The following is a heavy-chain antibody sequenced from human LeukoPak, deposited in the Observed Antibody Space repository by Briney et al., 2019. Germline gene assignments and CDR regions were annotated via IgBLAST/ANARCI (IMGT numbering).Heavy chain of an antibody. Sequence: GASVKVSCKASRYTFTSYDINWVREAAGQGLEWMGWMNSNTGRTGFAQRFQGRLSMTRDTSISTAYMELSSLRSDDTAVYYCARLSQTPDYYSNGGYYFLGYWGQGTPVTVSS. D-gene: IGHD3-22*01. V-gene: IGHV1-8*01. CDR2: MNSNTGRT. J-gene: IGHJ4*02. CDR3: ARLSQTPDYYSNGGYYFLGY. CDR1: RYTFTSYD.